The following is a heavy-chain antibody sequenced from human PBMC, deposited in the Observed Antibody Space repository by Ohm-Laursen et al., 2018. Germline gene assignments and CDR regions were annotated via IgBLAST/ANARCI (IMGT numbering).Heavy chain of an antibody. CDR3: AASFDY. J-gene: IGHJ4*02. Sequence: SLRLSCTAPGFTFRSYAMTWVRQASGKGLEWVANIKPDGSERFYVDSVKGRFTISRDNAKNSIFLEMNSLRAEDTAVYYCAASFDYWGQGTLVTVSS. CDR2: IKPDGSER. V-gene: IGHV3-7*01. CDR1: GFTFRSYA.